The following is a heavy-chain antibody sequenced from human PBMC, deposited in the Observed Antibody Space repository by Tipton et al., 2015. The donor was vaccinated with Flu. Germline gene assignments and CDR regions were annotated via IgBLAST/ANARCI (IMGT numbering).Heavy chain of an antibody. V-gene: IGHV4-59*08. D-gene: IGHD6-19*01. CDR1: GGSISSYY. Sequence: TLSLTCTVSGGSISSYYWSWIRQPPGKGLEWIGYIYYSGSTNYNPSLKSRVTISVDTSKNQFSLKLSSVTAADTAVYYCARFSSGSLDYWGQGTLVTVSS. J-gene: IGHJ4*02. CDR2: IYYSGST. CDR3: ARFSSGSLDY.